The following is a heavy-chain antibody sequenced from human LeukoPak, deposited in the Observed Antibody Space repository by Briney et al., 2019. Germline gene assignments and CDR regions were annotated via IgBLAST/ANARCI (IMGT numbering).Heavy chain of an antibody. V-gene: IGHV1-24*01. J-gene: IGHJ4*02. CDR3: ATVGAYYDSSGYYSRVFDY. Sequence: ASVKVSCKVSGYTLTELFMHWVRPAPGKGLAWVGGFDPEDGETNYAQKFQGRVTMTEDTSTDTAYMELSSLRSEDTAVYYCATVGAYYDSSGYYSRVFDYWGQGTLVTVSS. D-gene: IGHD3-22*01. CDR1: GYTLTELF. CDR2: FDPEDGET.